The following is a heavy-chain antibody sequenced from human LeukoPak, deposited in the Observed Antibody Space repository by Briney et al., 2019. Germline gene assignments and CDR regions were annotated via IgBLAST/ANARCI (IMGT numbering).Heavy chain of an antibody. Sequence: SETLSLTCAVYGGSFSGYYWSWIRHPPGKGLEWIGEINHSGSTNYNPSLKSRVTISVDTSKNQFSLKLSSVTAADTAVYYCARRGSYSSSRFQHWGQGTLVTVSS. CDR1: GGSFSGYY. D-gene: IGHD6-6*01. J-gene: IGHJ1*01. V-gene: IGHV4-34*01. CDR2: INHSGST. CDR3: ARRGSYSSSRFQH.